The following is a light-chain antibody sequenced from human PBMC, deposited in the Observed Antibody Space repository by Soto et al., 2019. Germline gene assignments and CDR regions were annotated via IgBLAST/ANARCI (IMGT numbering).Light chain of an antibody. Sequence: EIMLTQSPGTLSLSPGERATLSCRASQSISSDYLAWYQQNPGQAPRLLIYGASSRATGIPDRFTGSGSGTDFTLTISRLEPEDFAVYYCQQYGGSPLITFGQGTRLEIK. CDR2: GAS. J-gene: IGKJ5*01. CDR3: QQYGGSPLIT. CDR1: QSISSDY. V-gene: IGKV3-20*01.